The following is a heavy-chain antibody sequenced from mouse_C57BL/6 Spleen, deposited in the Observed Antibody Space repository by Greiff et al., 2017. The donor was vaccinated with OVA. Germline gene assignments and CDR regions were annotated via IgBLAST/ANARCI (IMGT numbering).Heavy chain of an antibody. D-gene: IGHD1-1*01. V-gene: IGHV1-50*01. CDR1: GYTFTSYW. CDR2: IDPSDSYT. Sequence: VQLQQPGAELVKPGASVKLSCKASGYTFTSYWMQWVKQRPGQGLEWIGEIDPSDSYTNYNQKFKGKATLTVDTSSSTAYMQLSSLTSEDSAVYYCARGYMYYGSSWYFDVWGTGTTVTVSS. J-gene: IGHJ1*03. CDR3: ARGYMYYGSSWYFDV.